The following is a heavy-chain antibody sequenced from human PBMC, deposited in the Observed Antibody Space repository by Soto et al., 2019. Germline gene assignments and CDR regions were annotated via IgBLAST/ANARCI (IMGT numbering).Heavy chain of an antibody. J-gene: IGHJ3*02. CDR3: ARGPPRSYAFDI. Sequence: PSETLSLTCTVSGGSIISYYWSWIRQPPGKGLEWIGYIYYSGSTNYNPSLKSRVTISVDTSKNQFSLKLSSVTAADTAVYYCARGPPRSYAFDIWGQGTMVTVSS. CDR1: GGSIISYY. CDR2: IYYSGST. V-gene: IGHV4-59*01.